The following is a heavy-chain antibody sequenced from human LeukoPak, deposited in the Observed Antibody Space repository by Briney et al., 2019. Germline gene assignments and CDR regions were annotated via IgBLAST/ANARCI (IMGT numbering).Heavy chain of an antibody. CDR2: ISYDGSNK. D-gene: IGHD5-18*01. CDR1: GFTFSSYA. CDR3: ARDPGYSYGYYFDY. Sequence: SGGSLRLSCAASGFTFSSYAMHWVRQAPGKGLEWVAVISYDGSNKYYADSVKGRFTISRDNSKNTLYLQMNSLRAEDTAVYYCARDPGYSYGYYFDYWGQGTLVTVSS. J-gene: IGHJ4*02. V-gene: IGHV3-30-3*01.